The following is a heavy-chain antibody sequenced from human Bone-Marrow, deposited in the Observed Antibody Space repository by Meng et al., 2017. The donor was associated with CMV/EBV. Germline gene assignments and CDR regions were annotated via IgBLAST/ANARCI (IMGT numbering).Heavy chain of an antibody. CDR3: ARGNNIGVVPAAPPGAFDI. D-gene: IGHD2-2*01. CDR2: IYYSGST. CDR1: GGSVSSGSYY. V-gene: IGHV4-61*01. Sequence: GSLRLSCTVSGGSVSSGSYYWSWIRQPPGKGLEWIGYIYYSGSTNYNPSLKSRVTISVDTSKNQFSLKLSSVTAADTAVYYCARGNNIGVVPAAPPGAFDIWGQGTMVTVSS. J-gene: IGHJ3*02.